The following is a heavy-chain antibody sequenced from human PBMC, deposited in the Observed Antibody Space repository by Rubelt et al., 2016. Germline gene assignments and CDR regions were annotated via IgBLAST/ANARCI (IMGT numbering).Heavy chain of an antibody. J-gene: IGHJ1*01. CDR3: ATLHPVPGIAAAWYFHQ. V-gene: IGHV3-53*01. CDR2: IYSGGST. Sequence: SWVRQAPGKGLEWVSVIYSGGSTYYADSVKGRFTISRDNSKNTLYLQMNSLRAEDTAVYYCATLHPVPGIAAAWYFHQWGQGTLVTASS. D-gene: IGHD6-13*01.